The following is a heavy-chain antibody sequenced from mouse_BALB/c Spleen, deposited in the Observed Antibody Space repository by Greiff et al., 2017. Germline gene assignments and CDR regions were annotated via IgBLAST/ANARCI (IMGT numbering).Heavy chain of an antibody. CDR3: ARERDYYGNYDYAMDY. J-gene: IGHJ4*01. Sequence: EVKLVESGGGLVKPGGSLKLSCAASGFTFSSYAMSWVRQTPEKRLEWVASISSGGSTYYPDSVKGRFTISRDNARNILYLQMSSLRSEDTAMYYCARERDYYGNYDYAMDYWGQGTSVTVSS. CDR2: ISSGGST. CDR1: GFTFSSYA. V-gene: IGHV5-6-5*01. D-gene: IGHD2-1*01.